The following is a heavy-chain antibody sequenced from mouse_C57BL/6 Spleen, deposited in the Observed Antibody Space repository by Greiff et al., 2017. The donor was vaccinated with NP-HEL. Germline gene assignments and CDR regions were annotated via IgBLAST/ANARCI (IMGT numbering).Heavy chain of an antibody. Sequence: DVMLVESGGDLVKPGGSLKLSCAASGFTFSSYGMSWVRQTPDKRLEWVATISSGGSYTYYPDSVKGRFTISRDNAKNTLYLQMSSLKSEDTAMYYCARGSIYDGYYVYAMDYWGQGTSVTVSS. D-gene: IGHD2-3*01. V-gene: IGHV5-6*02. J-gene: IGHJ4*01. CDR2: ISSGGSYT. CDR1: GFTFSSYG. CDR3: ARGSIYDGYYVYAMDY.